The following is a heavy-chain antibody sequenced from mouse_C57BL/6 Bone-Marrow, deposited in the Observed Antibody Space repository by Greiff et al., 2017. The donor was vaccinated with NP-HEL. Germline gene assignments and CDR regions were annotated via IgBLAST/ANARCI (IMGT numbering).Heavy chain of an antibody. Sequence: QVQLQQSGAELARPGASVKLSCKASGYTFTSYGISWVKQRTGQGLEWIGEIYPRSGNTYYNEKFKGKATLTADKSSSTAYMELRSLTSEYSAVYFCAREYYYGSSYDYYAMDYWGQGTSVTVSS. CDR1: GYTFTSYG. CDR3: AREYYYGSSYDYYAMDY. J-gene: IGHJ4*01. D-gene: IGHD1-1*01. V-gene: IGHV1-81*01. CDR2: IYPRSGNT.